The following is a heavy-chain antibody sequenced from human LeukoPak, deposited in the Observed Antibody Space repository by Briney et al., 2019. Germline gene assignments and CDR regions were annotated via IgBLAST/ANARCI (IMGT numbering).Heavy chain of an antibody. J-gene: IGHJ3*02. Sequence: PSETLSLTCTVSGGSISSYYWSWIRQPPGKGLEWIGYIYYSGSTNYNPSLKSRVTISVDTSKNQFSLKLSSVTAADTAVYYCAITTMVRGVGDAFDIWGQGTMVTVSS. CDR1: GGSISSYY. CDR2: IYYSGST. D-gene: IGHD3-10*01. CDR3: AITTMVRGVGDAFDI. V-gene: IGHV4-59*01.